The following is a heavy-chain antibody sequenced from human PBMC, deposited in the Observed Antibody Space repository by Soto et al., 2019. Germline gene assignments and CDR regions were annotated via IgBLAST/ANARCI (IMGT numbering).Heavy chain of an antibody. D-gene: IGHD2-2*01. CDR3: ARTQTIYATRYWYFGV. CDR2: IPFDSRDQ. CDR1: GFTFNTHD. Sequence: GGSLTLSCAASGFTFNTHDIHWDRQAPGKGLEWVAMIPFDSRDQYYADSFTGRLTLSTDNSENTVYLQMNSLRINDTGVFFCARTQTIYATRYWYFGVWGRGTLVTVSS. J-gene: IGHJ2*01. V-gene: IGHV3-30*03.